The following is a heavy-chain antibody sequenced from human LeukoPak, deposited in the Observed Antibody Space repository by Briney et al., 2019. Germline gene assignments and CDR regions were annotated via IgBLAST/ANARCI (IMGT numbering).Heavy chain of an antibody. Sequence: SETLSLTRSVSGGSVSSSSYYWVWIRQPPGKGLEWIGSIYYSGSTYYNPSLKSRVTISVDTSQNQFSLKLNSVTAADTAVYYCARRGGYCSGGSCYSWGYWGQGTLVTVSS. V-gene: IGHV4-39*01. CDR1: GGSVSSSSYY. J-gene: IGHJ4*02. CDR3: ARRGGYCSGGSCYSWGY. CDR2: IYYSGST. D-gene: IGHD2-15*01.